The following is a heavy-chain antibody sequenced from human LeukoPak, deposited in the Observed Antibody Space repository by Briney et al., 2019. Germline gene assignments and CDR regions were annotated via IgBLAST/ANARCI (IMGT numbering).Heavy chain of an antibody. V-gene: IGHV3-21*01. D-gene: IGHD6-25*01. CDR1: GFTFTSYN. CDR2: ISSISNYI. Sequence: GGSLRLSCAASGFTFTSYNTDWVRQAPGKGLEWLSSISSISNYIYYAESVKGRFTISRDNAKNLLYLQMDSLRAEDMAIYYCARGGLQSQRLDLLDSWGQGVLVTVSS. CDR3: ARGGLQSQRLDLLDS. J-gene: IGHJ4*02.